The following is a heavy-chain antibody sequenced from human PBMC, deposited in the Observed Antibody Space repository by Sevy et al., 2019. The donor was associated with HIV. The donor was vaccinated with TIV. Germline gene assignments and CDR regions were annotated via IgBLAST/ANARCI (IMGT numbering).Heavy chain of an antibody. CDR2: INPKSGGT. CDR1: GYTFTDYY. Sequence: ASVKVSGKASGYTFTDYYMHWVRQAPGQGLEWMGRINPKSGGTNYALKFQGRVTMTRDTSISTAYMELSRLRSDDTAVYYCARYCSSTSCYAPPFDYWGQGTLVTVSS. V-gene: IGHV1-2*06. D-gene: IGHD2-2*01. CDR3: ARYCSSTSCYAPPFDY. J-gene: IGHJ4*02.